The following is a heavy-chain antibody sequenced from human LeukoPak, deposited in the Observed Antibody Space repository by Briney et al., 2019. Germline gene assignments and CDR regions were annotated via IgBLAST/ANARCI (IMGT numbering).Heavy chain of an antibody. CDR3: ARDFRVSPRPYYDILTGYGFFDY. Sequence: ASVKVSCKASGGTFSSYAISWVRQAPGQGLEWVGRIIPILGIANYAQKFQGRVTITADKSTSTAYMELSSLRSEDTAVYYCARDFRVSPRPYYDILTGYGFFDYWGQGTLFTVSS. J-gene: IGHJ4*02. CDR1: GGTFSSYA. D-gene: IGHD3-9*01. V-gene: IGHV1-69*04. CDR2: IIPILGIA.